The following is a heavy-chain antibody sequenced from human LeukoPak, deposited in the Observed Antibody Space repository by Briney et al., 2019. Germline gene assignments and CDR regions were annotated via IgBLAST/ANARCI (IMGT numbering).Heavy chain of an antibody. CDR3: ASGLGVGGVPDC. V-gene: IGHV4-39*01. CDR1: GDSISSSKYY. Sequence: PSETLSLTCSVSGDSISSSKYYWGWVRQPPGKGLESIGGFYYSGITYHPPSLKSQVTVPVDTAKNQFSLKMTSVTAADTAVYYCASGLGVGGVPDCWGQGTLVTVSS. D-gene: IGHD2-8*02. J-gene: IGHJ4*02. CDR2: FYYSGIT.